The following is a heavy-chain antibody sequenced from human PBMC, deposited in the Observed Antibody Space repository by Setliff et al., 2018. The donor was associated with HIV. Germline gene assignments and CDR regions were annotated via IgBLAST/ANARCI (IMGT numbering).Heavy chain of an antibody. CDR1: GASSSSHY. CDR3: VRGYCSSTTCYDDYYYMDV. D-gene: IGHD2-2*01. CDR2: VYNSGST. V-gene: IGHV4-59*11. J-gene: IGHJ6*03. Sequence: SETLSLTCTVSGASSSSHYWSWIRQPPGKAPEWIGYVYNSGSTNYNPSLKSRVTISVDTSKKQFFLKLSSVTAADTAVYYCVRGYCSSTTCYDDYYYMDVWGKGSTVTVSS.